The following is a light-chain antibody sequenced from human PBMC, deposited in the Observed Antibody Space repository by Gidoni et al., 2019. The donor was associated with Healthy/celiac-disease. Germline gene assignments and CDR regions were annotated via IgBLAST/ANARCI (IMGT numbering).Light chain of an antibody. Sequence: QSVLTQPPSASGTPGQRVTISCSGSSSNIGSNTVNWYKQLPGTAPKLLIYRNNQRPSGVPDRFSGSKSGTSASLAISWLQSEDEADYYCAAWDDSLNGVVFGGGTKLTVL. CDR3: AAWDDSLNGVV. J-gene: IGLJ2*01. CDR1: SSNIGSNT. CDR2: RNN. V-gene: IGLV1-44*01.